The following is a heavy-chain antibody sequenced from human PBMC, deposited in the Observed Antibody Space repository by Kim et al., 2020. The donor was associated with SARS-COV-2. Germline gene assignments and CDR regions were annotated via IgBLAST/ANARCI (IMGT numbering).Heavy chain of an antibody. V-gene: IGHV1-69*13. CDR3: ARDRKEYQLLYPIDAFDI. CDR2: IIPIFGTA. J-gene: IGHJ3*02. Sequence: SVKVSCKASGGTFRNYGISWVRQAPGQGLEWMGGIIPIFGTAHNAQRFQGRVTITADESTTTAYMELSSLRSEDTAVYYCARDRKEYQLLYPIDAFDIW. D-gene: IGHD2-2*02. CDR1: GGTFRNYG.